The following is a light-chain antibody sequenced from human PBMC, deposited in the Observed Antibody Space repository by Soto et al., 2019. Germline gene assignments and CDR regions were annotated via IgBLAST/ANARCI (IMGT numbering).Light chain of an antibody. Sequence: QSALTQPRSVSGSPGQSVTISCTGTRSDVGGYNHVSWFQQHPGKAPKVMIYDVSKRPSGVPHRFSGSKSGNTASLTISGLQAEDAADYYCCSYAGSYSLLFGGGTQLTVL. V-gene: IGLV2-11*01. J-gene: IGLJ2*01. CDR3: CSYAGSYSLL. CDR1: RSDVGGYNH. CDR2: DVS.